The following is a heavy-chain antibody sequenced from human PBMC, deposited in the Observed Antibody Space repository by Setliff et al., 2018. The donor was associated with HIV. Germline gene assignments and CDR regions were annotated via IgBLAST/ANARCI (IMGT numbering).Heavy chain of an antibody. D-gene: IGHD3-10*01. CDR3: AREVNIPVRGITDDAFDI. Sequence: SETLSLTCAVYGGSLGGYYWSWIRQPPGKGLEWIGEVNHSGNTNYIPSLKSRVTIALDTSKNQFSLKVNSVTAADTAVYYCAREVNIPVRGITDDAFDIWGHGTMVTVSS. V-gene: IGHV4-34*01. J-gene: IGHJ3*02. CDR2: VNHSGNT. CDR1: GGSLGGYY.